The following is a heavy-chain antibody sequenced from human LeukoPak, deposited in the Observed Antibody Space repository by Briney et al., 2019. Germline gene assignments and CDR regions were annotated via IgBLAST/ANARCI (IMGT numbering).Heavy chain of an antibody. Sequence: PSETLSLTCTVSGDSINNYYWSWIRQPPGKGLEWIGYVYYSGTTNYNPSLKSGASISVDTSKNQFSLKLTTVTAADTAVYCARERTMVRGMSWFDPWGQGTLVTVSS. D-gene: IGHD3-10*01. J-gene: IGHJ5*02. CDR1: GDSINNYY. CDR2: VYYSGTT. V-gene: IGHV4-59*01. CDR3: ARERTMVRGMSWFDP.